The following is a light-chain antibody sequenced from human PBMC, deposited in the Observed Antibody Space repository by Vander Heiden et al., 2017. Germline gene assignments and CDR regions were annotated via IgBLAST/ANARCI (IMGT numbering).Light chain of an antibody. Sequence: IVMTQSPATLSVSPGERATLSCRAGQSISTNIAWYQQKPGQAPRLLMYGASTRATGIAARFSGGGSGTDFTLTISSGQSDDFAVYYCQQYNYWPPVTFGQGTRLDIK. J-gene: IGKJ5*01. V-gene: IGKV3-15*01. CDR3: QQYNYWPPVT. CDR2: GAS. CDR1: QSISTN.